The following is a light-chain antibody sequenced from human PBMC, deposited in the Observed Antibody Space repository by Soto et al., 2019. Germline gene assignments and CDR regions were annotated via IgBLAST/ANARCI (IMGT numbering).Light chain of an antibody. Sequence: DIQMTQSPSTLSASVGDRVTITCRASQSISSWLAWYQQTPGKAPKLLIYDASSLDTGVPSRFSGSGSGTEFTLTISSLQADDFATYYCQQYNSYPLTFGGGTKV. CDR3: QQYNSYPLT. V-gene: IGKV1-5*01. CDR2: DAS. CDR1: QSISSW. J-gene: IGKJ4*01.